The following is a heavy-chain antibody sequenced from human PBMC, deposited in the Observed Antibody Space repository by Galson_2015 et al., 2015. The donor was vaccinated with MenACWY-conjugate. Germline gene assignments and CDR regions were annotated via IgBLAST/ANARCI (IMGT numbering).Heavy chain of an antibody. CDR2: ISSGGSSI. CDR1: GFTFRDYD. V-gene: IGHV3-11*01. D-gene: IGHD6-19*01. J-gene: IGHJ1*01. Sequence: SLRLSCAASGFTFRDYDMSWIRQAPGKGLEWVSYISSGGSSINHADSVKGRFTISRDNSKNTLYLQMNSLRAEDTAVYYCAKAEAVEYFQHWGQGTLVTVSS. CDR3: AKAEAVEYFQH.